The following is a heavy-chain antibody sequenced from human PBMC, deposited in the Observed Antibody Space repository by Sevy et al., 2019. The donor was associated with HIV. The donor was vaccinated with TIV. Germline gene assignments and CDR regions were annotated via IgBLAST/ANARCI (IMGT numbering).Heavy chain of an antibody. CDR3: AKDHDNNWFDP. J-gene: IGHJ5*02. CDR2: RSVSGGST. Sequence: GGSLRLSCAASGFTFNIYAMTWVRLAPGKGLEWVSSRSVSGGSTDYADSVKGRFTISRDNSKNTRYLQMNSLRAEDTAVYYCAKDHDNNWFDPWGQGTLVTVSS. CDR1: GFTFNIYA. V-gene: IGHV3-23*01. D-gene: IGHD3-9*01.